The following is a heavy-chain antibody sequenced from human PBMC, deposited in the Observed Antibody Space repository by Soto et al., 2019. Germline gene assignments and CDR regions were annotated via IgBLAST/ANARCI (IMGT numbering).Heavy chain of an antibody. J-gene: IGHJ6*01. V-gene: IGHV3-66*01. CDR2: IYSGGST. CDR1: GFTVSSNY. Sequence: PGGSLRLSCAASGFTVSSNYMSWVRQAPGKGLEWVSVIYSGGSTYYADSVKGRFTISRDNSKNTLYLQMNSLRAEDTAVYYCARDQGYYYYYYGMDVWGQGTTVTVSS. CDR3: ARDQGYYYYYYGMDV. D-gene: IGHD2-15*01.